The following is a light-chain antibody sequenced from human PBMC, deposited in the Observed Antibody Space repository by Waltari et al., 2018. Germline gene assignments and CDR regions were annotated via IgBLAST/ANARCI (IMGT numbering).Light chain of an antibody. CDR1: QNLLHSNVYNY. V-gene: IGKV2-28*01. CDR2: MGS. CDR3: MQPLQTPWT. J-gene: IGKJ1*01. Sequence: DIVMTQSPLSLPVTPGEPASISCRSSQNLLHSNVYNYLDWYLQKPGQSPQLVIYMGSNRASGVPDRFSGSGSGTDVTLKISRVEAEDVGIYYCMQPLQTPWTFGQGTKVEIK.